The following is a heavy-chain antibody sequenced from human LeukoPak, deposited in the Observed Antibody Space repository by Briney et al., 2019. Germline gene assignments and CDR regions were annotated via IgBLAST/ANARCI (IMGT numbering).Heavy chain of an antibody. CDR1: GGTFSSYA. V-gene: IGHV1-69*13. CDR2: IIPIFGTA. CDR3: ASNMYYDFWSGYSDY. D-gene: IGHD3-3*01. J-gene: IGHJ4*02. Sequence: ASVKVSCKASGGTFSSYAISWVRQAPGQGLEWRGGIIPIFGTANYAQKFQGRVTITADESTSTAYMELSSLRSEDTAVYYCASNMYYDFWSGYSDYWGQGTLVTVSS.